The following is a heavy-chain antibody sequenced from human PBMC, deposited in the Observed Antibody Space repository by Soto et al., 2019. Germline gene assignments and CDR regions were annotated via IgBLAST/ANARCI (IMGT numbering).Heavy chain of an antibody. D-gene: IGHD3-10*01. Sequence: ASVKVSCNAAGYAFSGFYMHWVRQAPGQGLEWMGVINPSGDSTTYAQKFQGRLTMTKDTSTSTLYMELSSLRSEDTAVYYCARDWEFGFWGQGTLVNVSS. CDR1: GYAFSGFY. CDR2: INPSGDST. CDR3: ARDWEFGF. V-gene: IGHV1-46*01. J-gene: IGHJ4*02.